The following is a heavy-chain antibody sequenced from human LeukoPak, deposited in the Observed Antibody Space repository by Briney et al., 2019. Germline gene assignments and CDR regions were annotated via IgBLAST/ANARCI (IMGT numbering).Heavy chain of an antibody. J-gene: IGHJ1*01. CDR3: AREEAGGCSGGSCYSSYVGEYFQH. CDR1: GYTFTGYY. V-gene: IGHV1-2*04. CDR2: INPNSGGT. Sequence: ASVKVSCKASGYTFTGYYMHWVRQAPGQGLEWMGWINPNSGGTNYAQKFQGWVTMTRDTSISTAYMELSRLRSDDTAVYYCAREEAGGCSGGSCYSSYVGEYFQHWGQGTLVTVSS. D-gene: IGHD2-15*01.